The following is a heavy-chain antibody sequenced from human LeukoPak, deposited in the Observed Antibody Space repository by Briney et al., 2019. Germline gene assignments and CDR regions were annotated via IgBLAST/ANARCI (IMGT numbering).Heavy chain of an antibody. CDR2: ITSDGSST. J-gene: IGHJ3*02. D-gene: IGHD3-16*01. Sequence: TGGSLRLSCAASGFTFSSSWMHWVRQVPGKGLVWVSRITSDGSSTSYADSVEGRFTISRDNAKNTLYLQMKSLRAEDTAVYYCARDPRAPYELDAFDMWGQGTMVIVSS. CDR3: ARDPRAPYELDAFDM. V-gene: IGHV3-74*01. CDR1: GFTFSSSW.